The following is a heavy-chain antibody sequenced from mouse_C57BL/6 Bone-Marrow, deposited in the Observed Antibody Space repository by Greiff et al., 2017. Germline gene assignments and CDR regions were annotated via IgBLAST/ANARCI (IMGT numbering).Heavy chain of an antibody. CDR3: ARGEFDGYHGYFDV. J-gene: IGHJ1*03. CDR2: IDPSDSYT. D-gene: IGHD2-3*01. CDR1: GYTFTSYW. V-gene: IGHV1-50*01. Sequence: QVQLKQPGAELVKPGASVKLSCKASGYTFTSYWMQWVKQRPGQGLEWIGEIDPSDSYTNYNQKFKGKATLTVDTSSSTAYMQLSSLTSEDSAVYYCARGEFDGYHGYFDVWGTGTTVTVSS.